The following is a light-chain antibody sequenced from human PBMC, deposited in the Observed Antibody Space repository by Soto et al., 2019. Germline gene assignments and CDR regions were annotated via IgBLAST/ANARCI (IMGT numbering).Light chain of an antibody. CDR3: QQYYSYPWT. V-gene: IGKV1-8*01. Sequence: AIRMTQSPSSLSASTGDRVTITCRASQGISSYLAWYQQKPVKAPKLLIYAASTLQSGVPSRFSGSGSGTDFTLTISCLQSEDFATYYCQQYYSYPWTFGQGTKVDIK. J-gene: IGKJ1*01. CDR2: AAS. CDR1: QGISSY.